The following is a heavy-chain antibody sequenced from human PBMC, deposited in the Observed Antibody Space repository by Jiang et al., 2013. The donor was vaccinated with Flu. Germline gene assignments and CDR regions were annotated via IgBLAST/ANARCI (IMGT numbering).Heavy chain of an antibody. CDR3: ARQNPGGHSAHFDS. CDR1: RLLQQLC. V-gene: IGHV1-69*04. Sequence: GAEVKKPWVLGEGLLQGLWFWRLLQQLCYQLGCARPLGQGLEWDGEGSSLFLVSQSTHKSSKGRVTISADISTTTIYMELSSLTSEDTAVFFCARQNPGGHSAHFDSWGQGTLVTVS. D-gene: IGHD2-21*01. CDR2: SSLFLVS. J-gene: IGHJ4*02.